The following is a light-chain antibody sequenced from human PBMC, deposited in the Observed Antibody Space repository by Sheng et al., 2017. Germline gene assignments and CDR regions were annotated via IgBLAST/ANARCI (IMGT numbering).Light chain of an antibody. CDR1: SSDVGAHTY. Sequence: QSALTQPRSVSGSPGQSVTISCAGTSSDVGAHTYVSWYQHHPGIAPKLLLYDVNKRPSGVPNRFSGSKSGNTASLTISGLQAEDEADYHCCSYAGSYTYVFGTGTKVTVL. V-gene: IGLV2-11*01. CDR3: CSYAGSYTYV. J-gene: IGLJ1*01. CDR2: DVN.